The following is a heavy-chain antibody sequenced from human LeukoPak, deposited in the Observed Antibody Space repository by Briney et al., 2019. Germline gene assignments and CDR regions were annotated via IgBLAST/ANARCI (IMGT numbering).Heavy chain of an antibody. CDR1: GYSFTGYW. CDR2: IYPGDSDT. V-gene: IGHV5-51*01. J-gene: IGHJ3*02. Sequence: GESLKISCKGSGYSFTGYWIGWVRQMPGKGLKWVGIIYPGDSDTRYSPSFQGQVTISADKSISTAYLQWSSLKASDTAMYYCARDRGYDSSGYYYVYDAFDIWGQGTMVTVSS. D-gene: IGHD3-22*01. CDR3: ARDRGYDSSGYYYVYDAFDI.